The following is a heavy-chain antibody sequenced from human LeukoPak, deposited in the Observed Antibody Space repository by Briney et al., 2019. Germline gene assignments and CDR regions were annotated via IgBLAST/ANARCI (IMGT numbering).Heavy chain of an antibody. CDR3: ARAGPGSGWYFDY. CDR2: ISPYNGNT. D-gene: IGHD6-19*01. J-gene: IGHJ4*02. Sequence: GASVEVSCKASGYDFTSVGITWVRRAPGQGLEWMGWISPYNGNTRYAQKFQGRVAMTTDTSTTTAYMELKGLRFNDTAVYYCARAGPGSGWYFDYWGQGTLVTVSS. V-gene: IGHV1-18*01. CDR1: GYDFTSVG.